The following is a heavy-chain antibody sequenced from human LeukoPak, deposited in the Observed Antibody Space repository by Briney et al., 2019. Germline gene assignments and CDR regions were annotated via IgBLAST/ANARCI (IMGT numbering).Heavy chain of an antibody. Sequence: PGGSLRLSCAASGFTFDVFHMNWVRQAPGKGLEWISSITSSGTYITYADSIQGRFTISRDNAKNSLYLHMNSLRVDGTALYYCARASGGWDLDYWGHGTLVTVSS. CDR1: GFTFDVFH. CDR2: ITSSGTYI. CDR3: ARASGGWDLDY. D-gene: IGHD1-26*01. J-gene: IGHJ4*01. V-gene: IGHV3-21*01.